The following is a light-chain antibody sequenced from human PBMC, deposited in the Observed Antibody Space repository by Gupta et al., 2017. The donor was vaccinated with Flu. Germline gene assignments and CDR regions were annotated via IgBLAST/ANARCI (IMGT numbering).Light chain of an antibody. CDR1: QRISSY. CDR2: AAS. V-gene: IGKV1-39*01. Sequence: DIQMTQSPSSLSASVGDRVTITCRASQRISSYLNWYQQKPGKAPKLLIYAASRVQSGVPSRFSGSGSGTDFTLTISRRQPEDFATYYCQQRDSTPLTFGQGTRLDIK. CDR3: QQRDSTPLT. J-gene: IGKJ5*01.